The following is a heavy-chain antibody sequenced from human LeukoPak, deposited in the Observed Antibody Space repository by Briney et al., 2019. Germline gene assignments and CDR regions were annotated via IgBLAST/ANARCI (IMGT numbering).Heavy chain of an antibody. CDR1: GASINTYY. CDR2: VYTSGSP. D-gene: IGHD2-21*01. J-gene: IGHJ5*02. Sequence: SETLSLTCNVSGASINTYYWSWIRQSAGGGLEFIGRVYTSGSPDYNPSLKSRVTISVDTSKNQFSLKLSSVTAADTAVYYCASYYPWGQGTLVTVSS. CDR3: ASYYP. V-gene: IGHV4-4*07.